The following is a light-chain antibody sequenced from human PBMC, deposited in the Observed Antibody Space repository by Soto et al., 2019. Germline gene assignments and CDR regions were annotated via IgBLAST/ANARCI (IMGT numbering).Light chain of an antibody. CDR1: SSDVGGYDY. Sequence: QSVLTQPASVSRSPGQSITISCTGTSSDVGGYDYVSWYQQHPGKVPKLMIYDVSSRPSGVSNRFSGSKSGNTASLTISGLXXXXXAXXYCSSYASSSTLVFGGGTKLTVL. J-gene: IGLJ2*01. V-gene: IGLV2-14*01. CDR2: DVS. CDR3: SSYASSSTLV.